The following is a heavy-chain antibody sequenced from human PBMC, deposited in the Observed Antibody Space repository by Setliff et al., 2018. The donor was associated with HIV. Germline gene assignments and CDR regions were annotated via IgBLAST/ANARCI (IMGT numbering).Heavy chain of an antibody. J-gene: IGHJ6*03. D-gene: IGHD5-18*01. CDR2: MNQDGSTK. CDR3: ASSGYNYGGYYMGV. CDR1: GFLFGNSW. Sequence: SGGSLRLSCVASGFLFGNSWMVWVRHTPGTGLEWVAVMNQDGSTKNYVDSAKGRFTISRDNAKNSLYLQMDSLRDDDTAVYYCASSGYNYGGYYMGVWGKGTTVTVSS. V-gene: IGHV3-7*03.